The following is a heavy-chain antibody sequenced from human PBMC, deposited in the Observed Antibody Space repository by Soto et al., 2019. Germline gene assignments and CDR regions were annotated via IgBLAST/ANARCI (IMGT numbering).Heavy chain of an antibody. CDR2: IYWDDDK. V-gene: IGHV2-5*02. J-gene: IGHJ4*02. CDR3: AHRPTHYSLGYFDY. Sequence: QITLKESGPTLVKPTQTLTLTCTFSGFSLSTSGVGVGWIRQPPGKALEWLALIYWDDDKRYSPSLKSRLTFTKDTSKNQVVLTMTNMDPVDTATYYCAHRPTHYSLGYFDYWGQGTLVTVSS. D-gene: IGHD2-21*01. CDR1: GFSLSTSGVG.